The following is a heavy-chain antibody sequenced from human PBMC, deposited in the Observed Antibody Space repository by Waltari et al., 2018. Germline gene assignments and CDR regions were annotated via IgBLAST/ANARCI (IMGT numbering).Heavy chain of an antibody. CDR3: AKGGGNGGFDY. V-gene: IGHV3-30*04. J-gene: IGHJ4*02. CDR1: GFTFSSYA. Sequence: QVQLVESGGGVVQPGRSLRLSCAASGFTFSSYAMHWARQAPGKGLEWVAVIWYDGSNKYYADSVKGRFTISRDNSKNTLYLQMNSLRAEDTAMYYCAKGGGNGGFDYWGQGTLVTVSS. CDR2: IWYDGSNK. D-gene: IGHD4-4*01.